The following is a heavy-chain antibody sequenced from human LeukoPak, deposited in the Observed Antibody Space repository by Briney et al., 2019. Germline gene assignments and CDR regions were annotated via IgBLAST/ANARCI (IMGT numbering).Heavy chain of an antibody. CDR1: GFTFSSYG. CDR2: ISYDGSNK. Sequence: GGSLRLSCAASGFTFSSYGMHWVRQAPGKGLEWVAVISYDGSNKYYADSVKGRFTISRDNSKNTLYLQMYSLRAEDTAVYYCASIYDSSGYHNFDYWGQGTLVTVSS. J-gene: IGHJ4*02. CDR3: ASIYDSSGYHNFDY. D-gene: IGHD3-22*01. V-gene: IGHV3-30*03.